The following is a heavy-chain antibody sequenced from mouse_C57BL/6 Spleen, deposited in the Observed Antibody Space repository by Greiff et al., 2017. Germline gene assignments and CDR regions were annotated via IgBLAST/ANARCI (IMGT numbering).Heavy chain of an antibody. V-gene: IGHV5-9-1*02. J-gene: IGHJ4*01. CDR1: GFTFSSYA. CDR2: ISSGGDYI. CDR3: TRDGLGLYAMDY. Sequence: EVQRVASGEGLVKPGGSLKLSCAASGFTFSSYAMSWVRQTPEKRLEWVAYISSGGDYIYYADTVKGRFTISRDNARDTLYLQMSSLKSEDTAMYYCTRDGLGLYAMDYWGQGTSVTVSS. D-gene: IGHD4-1*01.